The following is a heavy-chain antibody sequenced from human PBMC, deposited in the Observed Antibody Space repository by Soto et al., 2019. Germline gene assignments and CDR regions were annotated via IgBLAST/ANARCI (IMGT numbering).Heavy chain of an antibody. CDR3: ATDRRSPITIFGVVTAFDY. V-gene: IGHV1-24*01. Sequence: ASVKVSCKVSGYTLTELSMHWVRQAPGKVLEWMGGFDPEDGETIYAQKFQGRVTMTEDTSTDTAYMELSSLRSEDTAVYYCATDRRSPITIFGVVTAFDYWGQGTLVTVSS. J-gene: IGHJ4*02. CDR2: FDPEDGET. D-gene: IGHD3-3*01. CDR1: GYTLTELS.